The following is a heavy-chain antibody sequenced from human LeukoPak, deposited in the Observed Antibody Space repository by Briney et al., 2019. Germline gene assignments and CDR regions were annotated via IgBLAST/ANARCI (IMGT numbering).Heavy chain of an antibody. CDR3: ARRTRGGPFDY. D-gene: IGHD3-10*01. Sequence: GGSLRLSCAASGFTVSSNYMSWVHQAPGKGLEWVSVIYSGGSTYYADSVKGRFTISRDSSKNTLYLQMNSLRAEDTAVYYCARRTRGGPFDYWGQGTLVTVSS. J-gene: IGHJ4*02. CDR1: GFTVSSNY. V-gene: IGHV3-53*01. CDR2: IYSGGST.